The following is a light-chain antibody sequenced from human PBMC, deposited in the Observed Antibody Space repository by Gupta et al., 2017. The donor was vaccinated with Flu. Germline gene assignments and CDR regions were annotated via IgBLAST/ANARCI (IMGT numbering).Light chain of an antibody. CDR3: RSYTTSATRV. CDR2: EVS. Sequence: ALSQPASMSGSPGQSITISCTGTSSDVAAYDFVSWYQQHSGKAPKLIIYEVSHRPSGVSNRFSGSKSGKTASLTISGLQAEDEADYYCRSYTTSATRVFGGGTTLTVL. CDR1: SSDVAAYDF. J-gene: IGLJ3*02. V-gene: IGLV2-14*01.